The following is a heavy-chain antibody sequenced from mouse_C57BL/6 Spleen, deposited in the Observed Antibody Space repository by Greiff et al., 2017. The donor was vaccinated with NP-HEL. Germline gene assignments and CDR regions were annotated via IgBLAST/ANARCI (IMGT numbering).Heavy chain of an antibody. V-gene: IGHV1-52*01. J-gene: IGHJ2*01. CDR2: IDPSDSET. Sequence: QVHVKQPGAELVRPGSSVKLSCKASGYTFTSYWMHWVKQRPIQGLEWIGNIDPSDSETHYNQKFKDKATLTVDKSSSTAYMQLSSLTSEDSAVYYCARSDYYSNWDYWGQGTTLTVSS. CDR1: GYTFTSYW. D-gene: IGHD2-5*01. CDR3: ARSDYYSNWDY.